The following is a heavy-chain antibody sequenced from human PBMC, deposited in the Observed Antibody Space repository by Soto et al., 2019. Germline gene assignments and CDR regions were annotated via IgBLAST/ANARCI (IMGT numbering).Heavy chain of an antibody. D-gene: IGHD1-26*01. Sequence: SETLSLTCTVSGGSVSSGSYYWSWIRQPPGKGLEWIGYIYYSGSTNYNPSLKSRVTISVDTSKNQFSLKLSSATAADTAVYYCARDGGGSYYNVDYWGQGTLVTVSS. CDR1: GGSVSSGSYY. V-gene: IGHV4-61*01. CDR2: IYYSGST. CDR3: ARDGGGSYYNVDY. J-gene: IGHJ4*02.